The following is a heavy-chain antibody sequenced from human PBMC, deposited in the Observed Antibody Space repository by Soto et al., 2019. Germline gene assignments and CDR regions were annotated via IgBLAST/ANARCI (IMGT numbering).Heavy chain of an antibody. CDR1: GGSISSSSYY. Sequence: SETMSVTCTVSGGSISSSSYYWGWIRQPPGKGLEWIGSIYYSGSTYYNPSLKSRVTISVDTSKNEFSLRLSSVTAADTAVYYCARLNGYCVSTNCHGYYGMDVWGQGTTVTVSS. CDR3: ARLNGYCVSTNCHGYYGMDV. D-gene: IGHD2-2*03. J-gene: IGHJ6*02. CDR2: IYYSGST. V-gene: IGHV4-39*01.